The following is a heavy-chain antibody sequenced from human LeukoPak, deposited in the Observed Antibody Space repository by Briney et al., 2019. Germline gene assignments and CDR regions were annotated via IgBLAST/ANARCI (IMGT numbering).Heavy chain of an antibody. Sequence: SQTLSLTCTVSGGSINSGGYYWSWIRQHPGKGLEWIGYIYYSGSTYYNPSLKSRVTISVDTSKNQFSLKLSSVTAADTAVYYCARGGRDGYNLDYWGQGTLVTVSS. V-gene: IGHV4-31*03. D-gene: IGHD5-24*01. CDR3: ARGGRDGYNLDY. J-gene: IGHJ4*02. CDR2: IYYSGST. CDR1: GGSINSGGYY.